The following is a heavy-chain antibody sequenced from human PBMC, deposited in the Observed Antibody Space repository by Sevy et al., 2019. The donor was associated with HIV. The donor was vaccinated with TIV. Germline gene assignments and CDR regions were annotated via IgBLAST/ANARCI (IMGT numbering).Heavy chain of an antibody. CDR1: GFTFSTYN. D-gene: IGHD3-3*01. CDR2: ISSGSGFI. CDR3: AREKTILEGRYGMDV. Sequence: GGSLRLSCATSGFTFSTYNMNWVRQAPGKGLEWVSSISSGSGFIFYADSVKGRFTISRDNAKNSLDLQMNRLRAEDAAVYYCAREKTILEGRYGMDVWGQGTTVTVSS. J-gene: IGHJ6*02. V-gene: IGHV3-21*01.